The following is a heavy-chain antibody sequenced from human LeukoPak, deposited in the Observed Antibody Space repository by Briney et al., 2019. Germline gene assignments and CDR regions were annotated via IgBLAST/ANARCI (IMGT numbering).Heavy chain of an antibody. CDR2: IYHSGST. CDR1: GGSISSSNW. V-gene: IGHV4-4*02. CDR3: ARDLTAMGSNDAFDI. J-gene: IGHJ3*02. D-gene: IGHD5-18*01. Sequence: SETLSLTCAVSGGSISSSNWWSWVRQPPGKGLEWIGEIYHSGSTNYNPSLRSRVTISVDKSKNQFSLKLSSVTAADTAVYYCARDLTAMGSNDAFDIWGQGTMVTVSS.